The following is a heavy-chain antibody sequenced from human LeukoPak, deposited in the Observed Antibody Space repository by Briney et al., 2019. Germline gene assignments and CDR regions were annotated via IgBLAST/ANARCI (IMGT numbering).Heavy chain of an antibody. D-gene: IGHD1-1*01. CDR1: GFAFSSYA. Sequence: GRSLRLSCAASGFAFSSYAMHWVRQAPGKGLEWVAVISYDGSNKYYADSVKGRFTISRDNSKNTLYLQMNSLRAEDAAVYYCARDRTGIFDYWGQGTLVTVSS. V-gene: IGHV3-30*04. J-gene: IGHJ4*02. CDR2: ISYDGSNK. CDR3: ARDRTGIFDY.